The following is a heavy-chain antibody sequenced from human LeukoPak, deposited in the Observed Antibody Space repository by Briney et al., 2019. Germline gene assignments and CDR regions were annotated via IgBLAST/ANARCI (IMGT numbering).Heavy chain of an antibody. CDR2: ISGGGEST. Sequence: QPGGSLRLSCAASGFTFSSYEMNRVRHAPGRGLEWVSHISGGGESTVYPDAVKGRFTISRDNAKNSLYLQMNSLRVEDTGVYYCARRSGRRYEYWGQGVLVTVSP. V-gene: IGHV3-48*03. J-gene: IGHJ4*02. D-gene: IGHD5-24*01. CDR3: ARRSGRRYEY. CDR1: GFTFSSYE.